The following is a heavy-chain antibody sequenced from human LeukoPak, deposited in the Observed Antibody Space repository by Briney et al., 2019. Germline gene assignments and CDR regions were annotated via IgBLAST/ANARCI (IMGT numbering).Heavy chain of an antibody. CDR1: GYTFTSYD. D-gene: IGHD5-24*01. J-gene: IGHJ3*02. V-gene: IGHV1-8*02. CDR3: ARIRDGYNDAYDI. Sequence: AASVKVSCKASGYTFTSYDINWVRQATGQGLEWMGWMNPNSGNTGYAQNFQGRVTMTRDTSTSTVYMELSSLRSEDTAIYYCARIRDGYNDAYDIWGQGTVVTVPS. CDR2: MNPNSGNT.